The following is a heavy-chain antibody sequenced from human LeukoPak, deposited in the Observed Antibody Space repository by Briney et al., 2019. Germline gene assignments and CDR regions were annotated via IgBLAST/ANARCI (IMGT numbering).Heavy chain of an antibody. CDR2: INFAGSAT. J-gene: IGHJ4*02. CDR1: GFTFSTSW. D-gene: IGHD3-3*01. V-gene: IGHV3-74*01. Sequence: GGSLRLSCAASGFTFSTSWMRWGRQAPGKGLVCVSEINFAGSATKYAESVKGRFNISRDNAKNTLFLQMNSLSAEDTAVYYCVRSLFDFWNGYYFDSWGQGTLVSVSS. CDR3: VRSLFDFWNGYYFDS.